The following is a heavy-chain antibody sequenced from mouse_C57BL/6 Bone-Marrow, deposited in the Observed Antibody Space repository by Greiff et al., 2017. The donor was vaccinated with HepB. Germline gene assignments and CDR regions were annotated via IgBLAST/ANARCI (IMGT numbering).Heavy chain of an antibody. Sequence: EVQVVESGGGLVQPGGSLSLSCAASGFNFTDYYMSWVRQPPGKALEWLGFIRNKANGYTTEYSASVKGRFTISRDNSQSILYLQINALRAEDSATYYCASGYDYYYFDYWGQGTTLTVSS. J-gene: IGHJ2*01. CDR2: IRNKANGYTT. D-gene: IGHD2-4*01. CDR3: ASGYDYYYFDY. V-gene: IGHV7-3*01. CDR1: GFNFTDYY.